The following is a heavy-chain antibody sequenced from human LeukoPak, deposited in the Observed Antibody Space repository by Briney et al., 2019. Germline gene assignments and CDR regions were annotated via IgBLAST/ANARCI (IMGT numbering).Heavy chain of an antibody. J-gene: IGHJ4*02. CDR2: IKHDGSET. CDR3: TRDEGATVITYRFDY. D-gene: IGHD4-17*01. CDR1: GFSFSKFY. V-gene: IGHV3-7*03. Sequence: GGSLRLSCAASGFSFSKFYMSWFRQAPGKGLEWLANIKHDGSETYHVDSVKGRFTISRDNAENSLYLQMNSLRAEDTAVYYCTRDEGATVITYRFDYWGQGTLVTVSS.